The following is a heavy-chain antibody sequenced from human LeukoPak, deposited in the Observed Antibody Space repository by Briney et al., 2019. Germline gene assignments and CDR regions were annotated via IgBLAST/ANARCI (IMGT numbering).Heavy chain of an antibody. CDR3: ARAPNPCDI. CDR2: ISSSSSYI. CDR1: GFTFSSDS. Sequence: PLGSLRLSCAASGFTFSSDSMNWGGQAPGKQVQWCSAISSSSSYIYYAHSLKGRFTISRDNAKNSLYLQMNSRRAEDTAVYYCARAPNPCDIWGEGTMVTVSS. V-gene: IGHV3-21*01. J-gene: IGHJ3*02.